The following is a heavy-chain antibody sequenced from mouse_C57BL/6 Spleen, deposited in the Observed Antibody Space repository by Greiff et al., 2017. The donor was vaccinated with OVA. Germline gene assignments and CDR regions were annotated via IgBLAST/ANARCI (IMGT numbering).Heavy chain of an antibody. CDR1: GFTFTDYY. CDR2: IRNKANGYTT. D-gene: IGHD1-1*01. Sequence: EVHLVESGGGLVQPGGSLSLSCAASGFTFTDYYMSWVRQPPGKALEWLGFIRNKANGYTTEYSASVKGRFTISRDNSQSILYLQMNALRAEDSATYYCARIYYYGSNAMHYWGQGTSVTVSS. CDR3: ARIYYYGSNAMHY. J-gene: IGHJ4*01. V-gene: IGHV7-3*01.